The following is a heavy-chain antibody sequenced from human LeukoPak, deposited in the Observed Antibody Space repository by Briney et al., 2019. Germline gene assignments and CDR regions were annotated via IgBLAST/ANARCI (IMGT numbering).Heavy chain of an antibody. CDR1: GSTFSSYA. Sequence: SGGSLRLSCAASGSTFSSYAMSWVRQAPGKGLEWVSAISGSGGSTYYADSVKGRFTISRDNSKNTLYLQMNSLRAEDTAVYYCAKDRRDGYNYFDYWGQGTLVTASS. V-gene: IGHV3-23*01. CDR3: AKDRRDGYNYFDY. CDR2: ISGSGGST. J-gene: IGHJ4*02. D-gene: IGHD5-24*01.